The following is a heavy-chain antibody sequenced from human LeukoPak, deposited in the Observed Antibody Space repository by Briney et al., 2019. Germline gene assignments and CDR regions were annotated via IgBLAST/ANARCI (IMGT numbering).Heavy chain of an antibody. D-gene: IGHD5-24*01. CDR3: VSQKWLSAFDI. Sequence: TGGSLRLSCVASGLTVNSNYMSWVRQAPGKGREWVSSIDSGGATYYGDSVKGRFTVSRDDSKNKLYLQMYRLRAEDTAMYYCVSQKWLSAFDIWGQGKMVTVSS. J-gene: IGHJ3*02. V-gene: IGHV3-53*01. CDR1: GLTVNSNY. CDR2: IDSGGAT.